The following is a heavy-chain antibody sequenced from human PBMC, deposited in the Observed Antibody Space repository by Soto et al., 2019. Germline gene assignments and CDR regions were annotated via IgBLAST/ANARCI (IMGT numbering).Heavy chain of an antibody. D-gene: IGHD2-15*01. Sequence: PGGSLRLSCAASGFTFSDYWMIWVRQAPGKGLECVANIEEDGSEKYYVDSVKGRFTISRDNAKNSLYRQMNSLRAEDTAVFYCVRYKDIVGQFDPWGQGTMVTVSS. V-gene: IGHV3-7*03. CDR2: IEEDGSEK. CDR1: GFTFSDYW. J-gene: IGHJ5*02. CDR3: VRYKDIVGQFDP.